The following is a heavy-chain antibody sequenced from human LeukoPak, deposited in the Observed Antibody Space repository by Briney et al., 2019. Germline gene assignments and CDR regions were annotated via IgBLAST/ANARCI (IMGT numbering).Heavy chain of an antibody. Sequence: GGSLTLSCAASGFTFSSYAMSWVRQAPGKGLEWVSAISGSGGSTYYADSVKGRFTISRDNSKNTLYLQMNSLRAEDTAVYYCAKVPRGWVYYFDYWGQGTLVTVSS. J-gene: IGHJ4*02. CDR1: GFTFSSYA. CDR3: AKVPRGWVYYFDY. V-gene: IGHV3-23*01. D-gene: IGHD2-2*01. CDR2: ISGSGGST.